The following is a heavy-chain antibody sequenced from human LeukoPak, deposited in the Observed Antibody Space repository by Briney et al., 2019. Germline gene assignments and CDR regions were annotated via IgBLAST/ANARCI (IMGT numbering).Heavy chain of an antibody. V-gene: IGHV3-23*01. CDR1: GFTFSSYW. CDR2: ISGRDNGT. Sequence: PGGSLRLSCAASGFTFSSYWMSWVRQAPGKGLELVSGISGRDNGTWYADSVKGRFTISRDNSKNTLYLQMNTLTGEDTAVYYCAKGFYHYFGSGSYTLDFWGQGTQVTVSS. D-gene: IGHD3-10*01. J-gene: IGHJ4*02. CDR3: AKGFYHYFGSGSYTLDF.